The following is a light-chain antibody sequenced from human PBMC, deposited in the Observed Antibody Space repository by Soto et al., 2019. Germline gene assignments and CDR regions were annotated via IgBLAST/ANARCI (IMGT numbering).Light chain of an antibody. V-gene: IGKV4-1*01. Sequence: DIVMTQSPDSLAVSLGERATINCKSSQSVLYSSNNKNYLAWYQQKPGQPPKLLIYWASTRESGVPDRFSGSGSGTDVPLTIRSLQAEDVAVYYCQQYYSTPLTFGGGTKVEIK. CDR3: QQYYSTPLT. CDR2: WAS. J-gene: IGKJ4*01. CDR1: QSVLYSSNNKNY.